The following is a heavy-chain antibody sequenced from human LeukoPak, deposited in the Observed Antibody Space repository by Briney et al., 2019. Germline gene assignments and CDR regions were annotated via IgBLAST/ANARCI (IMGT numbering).Heavy chain of an antibody. V-gene: IGHV1-2*02. CDR2: INPNSGGT. J-gene: IGHJ3*02. Sequence: ASVKVSCKASGYTFTGYYIHWVRQAPGQGLEWMGWINPNSGGTNSAQKFQGRVTMTRDTSISTAYMELSRLRSDDTAVYYCARYYYDTSSRTQDAFDIWGQGIMVTASS. CDR1: GYTFTGYY. CDR3: ARYYYDTSSRTQDAFDI. D-gene: IGHD3-22*01.